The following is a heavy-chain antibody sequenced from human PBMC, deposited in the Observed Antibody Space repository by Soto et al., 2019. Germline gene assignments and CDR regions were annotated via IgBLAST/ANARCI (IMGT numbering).Heavy chain of an antibody. J-gene: IGHJ6*02. Sequence: QVHLQQWGAGLLKPSETLSLTCAVYGGAFIDYSWSWIRQPPGKGLEWIGEITHSGSTNYNPSLKSRIAMSIDTLKKQFSLQRSSVPAADTAVYYCARDGIHLRYGMEVWGPGTTVTVAS. V-gene: IGHV4-34*01. D-gene: IGHD3-16*02. CDR3: ARDGIHLRYGMEV. CDR1: GGAFIDYS. CDR2: ITHSGST.